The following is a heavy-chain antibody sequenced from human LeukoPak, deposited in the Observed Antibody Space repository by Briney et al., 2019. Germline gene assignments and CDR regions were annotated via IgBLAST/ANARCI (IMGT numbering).Heavy chain of an antibody. CDR2: INHSGST. D-gene: IGHD1-26*01. CDR1: GGSFSGYY. CDR3: ASQGHHGKIVGTTLSYFYMDV. Sequence: SETLSLTCAVYGGSFSGYYWSWIRQPPGKGLEWIGEINHSGSTNYNPSLKSRVTISVDTSKNQFSLKLSSVTAADTAFYYCASQGHHGKIVGTTLSYFYMDVWGKGTTITVSS. V-gene: IGHV4-34*01. J-gene: IGHJ6*03.